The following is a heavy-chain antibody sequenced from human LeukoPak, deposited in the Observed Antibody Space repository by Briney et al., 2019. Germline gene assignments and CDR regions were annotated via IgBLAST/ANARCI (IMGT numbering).Heavy chain of an antibody. CDR2: IYSGGST. Sequence: GGSLRLSCAASGFTVSGNYMSWVRQAPGKGLEWVSVIYSGGSTYYTDSVKCRFTISMDNSKNTLYLQMNSLRAEDTAVYYCARGVGGPRDGYNYRYWGQGTLVTVPS. CDR3: ARGVGGPRDGYNYRY. J-gene: IGHJ4*02. V-gene: IGHV3-66*01. CDR1: GFTVSGNY. D-gene: IGHD5-24*01.